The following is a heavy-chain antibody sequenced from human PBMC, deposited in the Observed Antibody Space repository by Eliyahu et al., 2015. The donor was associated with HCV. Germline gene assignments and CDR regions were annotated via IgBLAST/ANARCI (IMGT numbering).Heavy chain of an antibody. J-gene: IGHJ6*02. V-gene: IGHV1-2*02. Sequence: QVQLVQSGAEVKKPGASLRVSCQASGYTFIEYYIHWVRQAPGQGLEWMGWINPNSGTTRFVQKFQGRVTVTRDTSITTVYMDLSRLTSDDTAVYYCARAQWLGTYGMDVWGQGTTVTVS. CDR2: INPNSGTT. CDR1: GYTFIEYY. D-gene: IGHD6-19*01. CDR3: ARAQWLGTYGMDV.